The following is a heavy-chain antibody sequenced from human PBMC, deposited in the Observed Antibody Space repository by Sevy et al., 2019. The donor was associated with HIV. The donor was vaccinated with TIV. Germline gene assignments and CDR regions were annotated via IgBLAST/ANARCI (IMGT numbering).Heavy chain of an antibody. CDR3: ARDHEFYDYGDYGPTFFPDY. CDR2: IWFDGSNS. Sequence: GGSLRLSCAASGFSFSSYGMHWVRQAPGKGLEWVALIWFDGSNSYYGDSVKGRFTISRDNSKNTVYLQMNSLRAEDTAVYYCARDHEFYDYGDYGPTFFPDYWGQGNLVTVSS. J-gene: IGHJ4*02. D-gene: IGHD4-17*01. V-gene: IGHV3-33*01. CDR1: GFSFSSYG.